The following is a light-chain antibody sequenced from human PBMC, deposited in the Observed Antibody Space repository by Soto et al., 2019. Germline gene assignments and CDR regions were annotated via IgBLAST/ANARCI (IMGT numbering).Light chain of an antibody. CDR3: QHYDNWPFT. Sequence: DIQMTQSPSTLSASVGDRVTITCRASQSISSWLAWYQQKPGKAPKLLIYKTSNLESGVPSRFSGSGSGTEFSLTISSLQPDDFATYYCQHYDNWPFTFGQGTKVDIK. V-gene: IGKV1-5*03. CDR2: KTS. CDR1: QSISSW. J-gene: IGKJ2*01.